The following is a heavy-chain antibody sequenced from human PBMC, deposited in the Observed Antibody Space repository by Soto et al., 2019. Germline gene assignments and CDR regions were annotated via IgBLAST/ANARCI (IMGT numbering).Heavy chain of an antibody. CDR2: IYWNDDK. CDR1: GFSLSTIGVG. V-gene: IGHV2-5*01. D-gene: IGHD6-13*01. Sequence: QITLKESGPTLVKPTKTLTLTCTFSGFSLSTIGVGGGWIRQPPGKALEWLALIYWNDDKRYSPSLKSRLTITKDTSKNQVVLTMTNMDPVDTATYYCAHLSRIAAAFGRFDPWGQGTLVTVSS. J-gene: IGHJ5*02. CDR3: AHLSRIAAAFGRFDP.